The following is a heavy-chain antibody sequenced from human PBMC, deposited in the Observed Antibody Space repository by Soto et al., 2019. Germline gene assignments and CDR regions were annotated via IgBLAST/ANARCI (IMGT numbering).Heavy chain of an antibody. D-gene: IGHD3-22*01. CDR3: ARDRKYYYDSSGPGGWFDP. V-gene: IGHV1-18*01. J-gene: IGHJ5*02. CDR2: ISAYNGNT. Sequence: ASVKVSCKASGYTFTSYGISWVQQAPGQGLEWMGWISAYNGNTNYAQKLQGRVTMTTDTSTSTAYMELRSLRSDDTAVYYCARDRKYYYDSSGPGGWFDPWGQGTLVTVSS. CDR1: GYTFTSYG.